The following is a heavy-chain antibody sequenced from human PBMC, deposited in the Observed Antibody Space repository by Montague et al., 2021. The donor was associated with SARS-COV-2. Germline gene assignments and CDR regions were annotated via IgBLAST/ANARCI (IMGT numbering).Heavy chain of an antibody. D-gene: IGHD3-3*01. V-gene: IGHV3-21*01. J-gene: IGHJ6*03. CDR2: ISSSSSYI. Sequence: SLRLSCAASGFTFSSYSMNWVRQAPGKGLEWVSSISSSSSYIYYADSVKGRFTISRDNAKNSLYLQMNSLRAEDTAVCYCARDPHITIFGVVRDYYYYYYMDVWGKGTTVTVSS. CDR1: GFTFSSYS. CDR3: ARDPHITIFGVVRDYYYYYYMDV.